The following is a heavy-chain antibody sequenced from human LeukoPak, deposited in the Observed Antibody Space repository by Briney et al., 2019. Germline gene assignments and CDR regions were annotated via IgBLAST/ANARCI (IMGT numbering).Heavy chain of an antibody. V-gene: IGHV6-1*01. CDR2: TYYRSKWYN. CDR3: ARALGYSSGWLPPNFDY. J-gene: IGHJ4*02. D-gene: IGHD6-19*01. CDR1: GDSVSSNSAA. Sequence: SQTPSLTCAISGDSVSSNSAAWNWIRQSPSRGLEWLGRTYYRSKWYNDYAVSVKSRITINPDTSKNQFSLQLNSVTPEDTAVYYCARALGYSSGWLPPNFDYWGQGTLVTVSS.